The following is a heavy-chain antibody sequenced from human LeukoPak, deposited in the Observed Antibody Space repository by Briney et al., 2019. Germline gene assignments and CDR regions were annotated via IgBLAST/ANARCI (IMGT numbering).Heavy chain of an antibody. CDR1: GFTFASYS. Sequence: GGSLRLSCAASGFTFASYSTNWVRQAPGKGLEWVSSISGDSTYIYNAGSVKGRFTISRDNAQASLYLQMISLRADDTAVYYCARVSGRLERQSDLDYWGQGTLVIVSS. D-gene: IGHD1-1*01. CDR2: ISGDSTYI. CDR3: ARVSGRLERQSDLDY. J-gene: IGHJ4*02. V-gene: IGHV3-21*01.